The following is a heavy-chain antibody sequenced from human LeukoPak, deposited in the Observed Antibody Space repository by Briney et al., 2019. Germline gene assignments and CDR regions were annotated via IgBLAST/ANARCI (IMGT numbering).Heavy chain of an antibody. CDR2: IHHSGST. D-gene: IGHD6-13*01. Sequence: ASETLSLTCAVYGGSFSGYYWSWIRQPPGKGLEWIGEIHHSGSTNYNPSLKSRVTISVDTSKNQFSLKLSSVTAADTAVYYCARGRVTIAAAGTWSGGYFDYWGQGTLVTVSS. J-gene: IGHJ4*02. CDR1: GGSFSGYY. V-gene: IGHV4-34*01. CDR3: ARGRVTIAAAGTWSGGYFDY.